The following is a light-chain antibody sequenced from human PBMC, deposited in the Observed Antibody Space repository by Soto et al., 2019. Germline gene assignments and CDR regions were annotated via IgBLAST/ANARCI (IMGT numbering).Light chain of an antibody. CDR2: GAS. Sequence: EIVMTQSPATLSVSPGERVTLSCRASQSVSSNLAWYQQKPGQAPRLLIYGASTRATGLPARFSGSGSGTEFTLTISSLQSEDFAVYSCQQYNRWPLTFGGGTKVEIK. V-gene: IGKV3-15*01. CDR3: QQYNRWPLT. J-gene: IGKJ4*01. CDR1: QSVSSN.